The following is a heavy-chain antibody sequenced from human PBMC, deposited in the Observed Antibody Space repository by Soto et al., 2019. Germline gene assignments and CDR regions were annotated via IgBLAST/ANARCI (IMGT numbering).Heavy chain of an antibody. CDR1: GDSVSSNSAA. J-gene: IGHJ6*02. V-gene: IGHV6-1*01. Sequence: SQTLSLTCAISGDSVSSNSAAWNWIRQSPSRGLEWLGRTYYRSKWYNDYAVSVKSRITINPDTSKNQFSLQLNSVTPEDTAVYYCARLGGYYDFWSGSQRYYYYYGLAVWGQGTTVTVSS. CDR3: ARLGGYYDFWSGSQRYYYYYGLAV. CDR2: TYYRSKWYN. D-gene: IGHD3-3*01.